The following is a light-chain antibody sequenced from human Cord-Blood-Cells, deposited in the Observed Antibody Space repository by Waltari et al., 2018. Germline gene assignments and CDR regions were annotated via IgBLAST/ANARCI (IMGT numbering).Light chain of an antibody. J-gene: IGKJ4*01. CDR3: QQSYSTPLT. V-gene: IGKV1-39*01. CDR1: QSISSY. Sequence: LQMTQSPSSLSASVGHRVTITCRASQSISSYLNWYQQKPGKAPKLLIYAASSLQSGVPSRFSGSGSGTDFTLTISSLQPEDFATYYCQQSYSTPLTFGGGTKVEIK. CDR2: AAS.